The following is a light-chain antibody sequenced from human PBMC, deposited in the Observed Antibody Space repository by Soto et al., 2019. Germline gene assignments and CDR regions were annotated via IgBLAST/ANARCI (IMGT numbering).Light chain of an antibody. CDR1: QSVSSSY. V-gene: IGKV3D-20*02. CDR3: QQRSNWPIT. CDR2: GAS. J-gene: IGKJ5*01. Sequence: EIVLTQSACTLSWSPGERATLSCGASQSVSSSYLAWYQQKHGQAPRLVIYGASSRATDIPARFSGSGYGTDFNLTISSLETEDFALYYCQQRSNWPITFGQGTRLEIK.